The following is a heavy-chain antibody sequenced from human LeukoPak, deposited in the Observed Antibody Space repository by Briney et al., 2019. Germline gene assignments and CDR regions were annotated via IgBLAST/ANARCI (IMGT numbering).Heavy chain of an antibody. J-gene: IGHJ5*02. Sequence: ASVKVSCKASGYTFTGYYMHWVRQAPGQGLEWMGWINPNSGGTNYAQKFQGRVTMTRDTSISTAYMELSRLRSDDTAVYYCAGVTMVRGVYNWFDPWGQGTLVTVSS. CDR2: INPNSGGT. CDR3: AGVTMVRGVYNWFDP. V-gene: IGHV1-2*02. D-gene: IGHD3-10*01. CDR1: GYTFTGYY.